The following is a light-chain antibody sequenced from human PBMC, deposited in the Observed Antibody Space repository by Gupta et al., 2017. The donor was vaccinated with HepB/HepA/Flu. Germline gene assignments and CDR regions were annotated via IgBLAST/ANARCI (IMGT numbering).Light chain of an antibody. V-gene: IGLV2-23*02. CDR1: SSDVGAYNF. J-gene: IGLJ3*02. CDR3: CSFAGTINWV. CDR2: EVT. Sequence: QSALTQPASVSWSPGQPITISCTGTSSDVGAYNFVSWFQQHPGKAPKLMIYEVTKRPSGVSNRFSGSKSGNTASLTISGLQAEDEADYYCCSFAGTINWVFGGGTELTVL.